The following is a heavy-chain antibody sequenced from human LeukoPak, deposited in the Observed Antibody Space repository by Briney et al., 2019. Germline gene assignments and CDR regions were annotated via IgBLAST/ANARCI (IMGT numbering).Heavy chain of an antibody. CDR3: ARDLAEYSGSYWYFDL. Sequence: ASVKVSCKASRYTYTSYSIHWVRQAPGQGLEWMGIINPSGGSTSSAQKFQGRVAMTRDMSTSTVYMELSSLRSEDTAVYYCARDLAEYSGSYWYFDLWGRGTLVTVSS. D-gene: IGHD1-26*01. CDR2: INPSGGST. CDR1: RYTYTSYS. J-gene: IGHJ2*01. V-gene: IGHV1-46*01.